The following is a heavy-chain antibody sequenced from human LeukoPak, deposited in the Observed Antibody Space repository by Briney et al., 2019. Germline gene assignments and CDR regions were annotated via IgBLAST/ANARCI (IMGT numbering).Heavy chain of an antibody. Sequence: GGSLRLSCAASGFTFSRYGMNWVRQAPGKGLEWVANIWYDGSNKYYRDSLKGRFTISRDNAKNTLHLQMDSLRAEDTAVYYCAREIDCSGGACYSVLGYWGQGTLVIVSS. J-gene: IGHJ4*02. CDR1: GFTFSRYG. CDR2: IWYDGSNK. D-gene: IGHD2-15*01. V-gene: IGHV3-33*01. CDR3: AREIDCSGGACYSVLGY.